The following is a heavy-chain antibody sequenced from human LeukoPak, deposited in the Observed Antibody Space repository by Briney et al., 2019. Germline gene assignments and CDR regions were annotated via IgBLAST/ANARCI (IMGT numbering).Heavy chain of an antibody. CDR1: GFTFNNYW. Sequence: GGSLRLSCAASGFTFNNYWMSWVRQAPGKGLEWVANIKQDGSEKHYVDSVKGRFTISRDNAKNSLYLQMNSLEAEDTAVDYCARIGYSSSGFDYWGQGTLVTVSS. D-gene: IGHD6-6*01. J-gene: IGHJ4*02. CDR3: ARIGYSSSGFDY. V-gene: IGHV3-7*01. CDR2: IKQDGSEK.